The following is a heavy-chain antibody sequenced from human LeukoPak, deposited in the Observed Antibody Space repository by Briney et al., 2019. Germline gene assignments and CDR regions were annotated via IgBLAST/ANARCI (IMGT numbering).Heavy chain of an antibody. CDR1: GGSISSSSYY. V-gene: IGHV4-39*07. CDR2: IYYSGST. CDR3: ARDGYSSPLPFDP. Sequence: PSETLSLTCTVSGGSISSSSYYWGWIRQPPGKGLEWIGSIYYSGSTYYNPSLKSRVTISVDTSKNQFSLKLSSVTAADTAVYYCARDGYSSPLPFDPWDQGTLVTVSS. J-gene: IGHJ5*02. D-gene: IGHD6-13*01.